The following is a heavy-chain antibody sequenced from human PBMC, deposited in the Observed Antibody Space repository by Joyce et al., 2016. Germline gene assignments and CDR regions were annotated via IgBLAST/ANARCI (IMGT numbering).Heavy chain of an antibody. CDR1: GGTSSKYH. Sequence: QVQLVQSGAEVKKPGSSVKVSCKASGGTSSKYHITWVRQAPGHGLVWMGGIVRSCGSANYAQEFQGRVTITADESTSTAYMEMSSLRSEDTAVYDCAQARYYGGSYWAFDSWGQGTLVTVSS. CDR3: AQARYYGGSYWAFDS. V-gene: IGHV1-69*01. J-gene: IGHJ4*02. D-gene: IGHD1-26*01. CDR2: IVRSCGSA.